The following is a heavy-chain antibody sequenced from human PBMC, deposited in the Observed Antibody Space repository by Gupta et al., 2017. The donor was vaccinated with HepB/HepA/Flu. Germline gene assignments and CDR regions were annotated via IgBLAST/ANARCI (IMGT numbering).Heavy chain of an antibody. CDR1: GFTFRSYA. CDR3: ATPPDLYYESSGYYYETVDY. V-gene: IGHV3-23*01. D-gene: IGHD3-22*01. J-gene: IGHJ4*02. Sequence: EVQLLESGGGLVQPGGSLRLSCAASGFTFRSYAMSWVRQAPGKGLDWCSSIVGRVGTTYYADSVKGRVTISRDNSKNTLYLQMNSLRAEDTAVYYCATPPDLYYESSGYYYETVDYWGQGTLVTVSS. CDR2: IVGRVGTT.